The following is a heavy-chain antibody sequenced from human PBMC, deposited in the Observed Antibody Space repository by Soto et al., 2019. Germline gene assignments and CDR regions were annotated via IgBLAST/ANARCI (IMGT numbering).Heavy chain of an antibody. J-gene: IGHJ3*02. D-gene: IGHD1-26*01. CDR2: IKKDGSEK. CDR3: ARVEEGAAEEDALDI. CDR1: GFTFSTYW. V-gene: IGHV3-7*01. Sequence: EVQLVESGGGLVQPGGSLRLSCAGSGFTFSTYWMSWVRQAPGKGLEWVANIKKDGSEKDYVDSVKGLFTISRDNAKNSRYLQMSSLRAEDTAVYYGARVEEGAAEEDALDIWGQGTMVTVSS.